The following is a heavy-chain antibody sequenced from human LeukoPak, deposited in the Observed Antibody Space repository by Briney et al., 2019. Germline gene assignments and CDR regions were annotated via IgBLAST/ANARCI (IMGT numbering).Heavy chain of an antibody. J-gene: IGHJ4*02. V-gene: IGHV4-59*01. CDR1: GGSISSYY. D-gene: IGHD3-9*01. CDR3: ARTRYFDWYYFDY. CDR2: IYYSGST. Sequence: PSETLSLTCTVSGGSISSYYWSWIRQPPGKGLEWIGYIYYSGSTNYNPSLKSRVTISVDTSKNQFSLKLSPVTAADTAVYYCARTRYFDWYYFDYWGQGTLVTVSS.